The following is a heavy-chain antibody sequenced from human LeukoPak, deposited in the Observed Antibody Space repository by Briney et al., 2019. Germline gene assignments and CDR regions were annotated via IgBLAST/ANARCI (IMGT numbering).Heavy chain of an antibody. CDR2: INQDGSAK. J-gene: IGHJ3*02. Sequence: GGSLRLSCVASGFTFNNYWMSWVRQAPGKGLEWVANINQDGSAKFYVDSVKGRFIISRDNAKTSLYLQMNSLGAEDMALYYCARGSTTAQRKDAFDIWGQGTMVTVSS. CDR1: GFTFNNYW. CDR3: ARGSTTAQRKDAFDI. V-gene: IGHV3-7*01. D-gene: IGHD1-14*01.